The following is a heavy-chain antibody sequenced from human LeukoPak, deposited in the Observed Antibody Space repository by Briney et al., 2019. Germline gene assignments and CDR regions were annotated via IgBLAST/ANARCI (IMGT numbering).Heavy chain of an antibody. Sequence: GGSLRLSCAASGFTFSSYAMHWVRQAPGKGLEWVAVISYDGSNKYYADSVKGRFTISRDNSKNTLYLQMNSLRAEDTAVYYCARSPNRVTVAGTIDYWGQGTLVTVSS. V-gene: IGHV3-30*04. J-gene: IGHJ4*02. CDR3: ARSPNRVTVAGTIDY. D-gene: IGHD6-19*01. CDR1: GFTFSSYA. CDR2: ISYDGSNK.